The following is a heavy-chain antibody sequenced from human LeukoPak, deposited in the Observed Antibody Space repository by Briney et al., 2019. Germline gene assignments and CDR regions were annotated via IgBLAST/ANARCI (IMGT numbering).Heavy chain of an antibody. CDR2: IGSSSSYI. V-gene: IGHV3-21*01. CDR3: ARDLRGFDY. CDR1: GFTFSSYS. J-gene: IGHJ4*02. Sequence: PGGSLRLSCAASGFTFSSYSMNWVRQAPGKGLEWVSSIGSSSSYIYYADSVKGRFTISRDNAKNSLYLQMNSLRAEDTAVYYCARDLRGFDYWGQGTLVTVSS.